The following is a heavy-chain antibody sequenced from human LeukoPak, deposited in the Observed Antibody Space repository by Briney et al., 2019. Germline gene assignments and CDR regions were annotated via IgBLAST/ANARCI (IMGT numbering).Heavy chain of an antibody. CDR1: GYTFTSYG. D-gene: IGHD1-7*01. V-gene: IGHV1-18*01. J-gene: IGHJ4*02. CDR2: ISGYTGNT. Sequence: ASGKVSCKASGYTFTSYGISWVRQAPGQGLESMGWISGYTGNTNYAQNLQGGVTMTTDTSTSTAYMVLRSMRSDDTAVYYCTRGDWNYGRTDYWGQGTLVSVSS. CDR3: TRGDWNYGRTDY.